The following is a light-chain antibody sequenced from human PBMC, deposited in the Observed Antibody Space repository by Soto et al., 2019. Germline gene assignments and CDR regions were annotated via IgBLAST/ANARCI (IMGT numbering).Light chain of an antibody. V-gene: IGKV3-20*01. CDR3: QQYDNWPWT. CDR2: GAS. CDR1: QNVYINS. Sequence: EVVLTQSPGTLSLSPGERATRSCRASQNVYINSLAWYQQKPGQPPRLLIYGASTRAAAIPDRFSGSGSGADFALSIAGLEPEDFAIYYCQQYDNWPWTFGQGTKVEI. J-gene: IGKJ1*01.